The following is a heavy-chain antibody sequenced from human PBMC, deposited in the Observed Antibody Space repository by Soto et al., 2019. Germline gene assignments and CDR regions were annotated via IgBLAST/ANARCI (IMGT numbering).Heavy chain of an antibody. Sequence: QVQLQQWGAGLLKPSETLSLTCAVYGGSFSGYYWSWIRQPPGKGLEWIGEINHSGSTNYNPSLKSRVTISVDTSKNQFSRKLSSVTAADTAVYYCARDRRRYYYDSSGYYFGYWGQGTLVTVSS. J-gene: IGHJ4*02. CDR2: INHSGST. CDR3: ARDRRRYYYDSSGYYFGY. V-gene: IGHV4-34*01. CDR1: GGSFSGYY. D-gene: IGHD3-22*01.